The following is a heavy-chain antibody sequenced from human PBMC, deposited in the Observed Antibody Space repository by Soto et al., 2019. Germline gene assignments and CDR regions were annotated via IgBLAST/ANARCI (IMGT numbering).Heavy chain of an antibody. CDR2: IYNSGST. CDR3: ARARITMVREVIKYNMDV. V-gene: IGHV4-59*01. CDR1: GGPISSYY. D-gene: IGHD3-10*01. Sequence: SETLSLTCTVSGGPISSYYWSWIRRPPGKGLEWIGYIYNSGSTHSNPSLQSRVTISVDTSKNQFSLKLSSVTAADTGIYYCARARITMVREVIKYNMDVWGQGTTVTVSS. J-gene: IGHJ6*02.